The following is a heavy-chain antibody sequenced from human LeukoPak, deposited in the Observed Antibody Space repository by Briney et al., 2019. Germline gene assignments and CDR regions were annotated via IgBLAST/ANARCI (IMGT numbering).Heavy chain of an antibody. Sequence: SETLSLTCTVSGGSISSYYWNWIRQPPGKGLEWIGYIYYSGSTNYNPSLKSRVTISVDTSKNQFSLKLSSVTAADTAVYYCARQIVVVPAALYWFDPWGQGNLVTVSS. J-gene: IGHJ5*02. CDR1: GGSISSYY. D-gene: IGHD2-15*01. CDR3: ARQIVVVPAALYWFDP. V-gene: IGHV4-59*08. CDR2: IYYSGST.